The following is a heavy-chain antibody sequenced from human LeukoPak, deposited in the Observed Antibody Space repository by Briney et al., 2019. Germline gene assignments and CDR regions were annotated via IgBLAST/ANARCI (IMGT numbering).Heavy chain of an antibody. CDR2: ISSSSSYI. J-gene: IGHJ6*02. CDR3: ARDGIGWLVLEAPPTHYGMDV. V-gene: IGHV3-21*01. Sequence: GGSLRLSCAASGFTFSSYSMNWVRQAPGKGLEWVSSISSSSSYIYYADSVKGRFTISRDNAKNSLYLQMNSLRAEDTAVYYCARDGIGWLVLEAPPTHYGMDVWGQGTTVTVSS. D-gene: IGHD6-19*01. CDR1: GFTFSSYS.